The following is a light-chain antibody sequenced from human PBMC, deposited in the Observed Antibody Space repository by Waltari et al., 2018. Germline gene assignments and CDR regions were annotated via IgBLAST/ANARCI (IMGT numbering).Light chain of an antibody. Sequence: QSVLTQPPSASGTPGQRVTISCSGSSSNIGSNHVFWYQQLPGTAPKLLIYRNEQRPSVVPYRFSGSTSGTSASLSISGVRSEDEANYYCAAWDDSLRGRGVFGGGTKLTVL. CDR3: AAWDDSLRGRGV. J-gene: IGLJ3*02. CDR1: SSNIGSNH. V-gene: IGLV1-47*01. CDR2: RNE.